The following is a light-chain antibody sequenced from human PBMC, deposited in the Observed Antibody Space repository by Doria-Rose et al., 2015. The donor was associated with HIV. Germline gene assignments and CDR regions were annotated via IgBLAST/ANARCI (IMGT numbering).Light chain of an antibody. CDR2: DGS. CDR3: HQYCTSWT. CDR1: QSFSSTY. Sequence: EIVMTQSPGTLSLSPGERATLSCRASQSFSSTYLAWYQQKPGQAPSLLIYDGSTRATGIPDRFSASGSGTDFTLTINRLEPEDFALYYCHQYCTSWTLGQGTKVEI. J-gene: IGKJ1*01. V-gene: IGKV3-20*01.